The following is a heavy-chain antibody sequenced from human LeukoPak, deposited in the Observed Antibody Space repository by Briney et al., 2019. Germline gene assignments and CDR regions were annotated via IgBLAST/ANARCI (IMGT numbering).Heavy chain of an antibody. V-gene: IGHV3-64*01. D-gene: IGHD3-3*01. CDR2: ISSNGGST. J-gene: IGHJ4*02. CDR1: GFTFSSYA. Sequence: PGGSLRLSCAASGFTFSSYAMHWVRQAPGKGLEYVSAISSNGGSTYYANSVKGRFTISRDNSKNTLYLQMGSLRAEDMAVYYCARGHYDFWSGFSYYFDYWGQGTLVTVSS. CDR3: ARGHYDFWSGFSYYFDY.